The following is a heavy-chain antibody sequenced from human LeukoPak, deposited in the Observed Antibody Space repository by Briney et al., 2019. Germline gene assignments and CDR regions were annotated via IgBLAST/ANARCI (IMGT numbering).Heavy chain of an antibody. D-gene: IGHD3-10*01. J-gene: IGHJ3*02. Sequence: SETLSLTCTVSGDSISSYYSSWIRQPPGKGLEWIGYISYTGSTNYNPSLKSRVTISLDTSKNQFSLTLSSVTAADTAVYYCARRELLSTPDAFDIWGQGTMVTVSS. CDR3: ARRELLSTPDAFDI. CDR2: ISYTGST. V-gene: IGHV4-59*08. CDR1: GDSISSYY.